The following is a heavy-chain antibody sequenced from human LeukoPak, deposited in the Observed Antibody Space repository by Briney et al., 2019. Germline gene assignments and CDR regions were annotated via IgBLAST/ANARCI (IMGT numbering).Heavy chain of an antibody. J-gene: IGHJ5*02. Sequence: SETLSLTCAVYGGPFSGYYWSWIRQPPGKGLEWIGEINHSGSTNYNPSLKSRVTISVDTSKNQFSLKLSSVTAADTAVYYCAKYSYGYPNWFDPWGQGTLVTVSS. CDR2: INHSGST. CDR1: GGPFSGYY. CDR3: AKYSYGYPNWFDP. D-gene: IGHD5-18*01. V-gene: IGHV4-34*01.